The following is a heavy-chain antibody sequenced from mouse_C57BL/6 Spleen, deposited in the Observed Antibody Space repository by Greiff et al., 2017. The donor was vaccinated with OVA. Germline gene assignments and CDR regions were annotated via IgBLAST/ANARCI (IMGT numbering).Heavy chain of an antibody. D-gene: IGHD1-1*01. CDR1: GYTFTSYW. V-gene: IGHV1-61*01. CDR2: IYPSDSET. Sequence: QVQLQQPGAELVRPGSSVKLSCKASGYTFTSYWMDWVKQRPGQGLEWIGNIYPSDSETHYKQKFKDKATLTVDESSSTASMQRNSLTSEDSAVYGYAIKYCGSSPGGWGKGTTLTVSS. J-gene: IGHJ2*01. CDR3: AIKYCGSSPGG.